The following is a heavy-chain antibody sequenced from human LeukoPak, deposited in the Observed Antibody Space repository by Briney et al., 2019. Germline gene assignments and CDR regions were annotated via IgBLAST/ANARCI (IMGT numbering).Heavy chain of an antibody. Sequence: RESLKISCKGSGYSFTSYWIGWVRQMPGKGLEWMGIIYPGDSDTRYSPSFQGQVTISADKSISTAYLQWSSLKASDTAMYYCASRYGFIEDHDAFDIWGQGTMVTVSS. CDR2: IYPGDSDT. CDR1: GYSFTSYW. CDR3: ASRYGFIEDHDAFDI. D-gene: IGHD5-18*01. J-gene: IGHJ3*02. V-gene: IGHV5-51*01.